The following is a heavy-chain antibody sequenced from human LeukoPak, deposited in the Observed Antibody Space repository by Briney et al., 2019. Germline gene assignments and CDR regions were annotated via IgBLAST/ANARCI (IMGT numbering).Heavy chain of an antibody. CDR2: ISSSGSTI. CDR3: AELGITMIGGV. CDR1: GFTFSSYG. J-gene: IGHJ6*04. V-gene: IGHV3-48*03. Sequence: GGSLRLSCAASGFTFSSYGMNWVRQAPGKGLEWVSYISSSGSTIYYADSVKGRFTISRGNAKNSLYLQMNSLRAEDTAVYYCAELGITMIGGVWGKGTTVTISS. D-gene: IGHD3-10*02.